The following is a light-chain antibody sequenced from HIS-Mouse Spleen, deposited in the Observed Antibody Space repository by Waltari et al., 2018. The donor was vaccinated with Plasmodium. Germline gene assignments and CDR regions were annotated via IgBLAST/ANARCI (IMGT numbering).Light chain of an antibody. Sequence: DIQMTQSPSSLSASVGDRVTITCPASQDISNYLNWYKQKPGKAPKRLIYDASNLETGVPSRFSGSGSGTDFTFTISSLQPEDIATYYCQQYDNLPLTFGGGTKVEIK. V-gene: IGKV1-33*01. CDR1: QDISNY. CDR3: QQYDNLPLT. J-gene: IGKJ4*01. CDR2: DAS.